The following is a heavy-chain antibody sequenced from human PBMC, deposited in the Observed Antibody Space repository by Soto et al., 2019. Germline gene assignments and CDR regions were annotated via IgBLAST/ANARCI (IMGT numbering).Heavy chain of an antibody. J-gene: IGHJ4*02. CDR3: AKDGVSGYYYGSGSYPNFDY. CDR1: GFTFSSYA. V-gene: IGHV3-23*01. CDR2: ISGSGGST. D-gene: IGHD3-10*01. Sequence: GGSLRLSCAASGFTFSSYAMSWVRQAPGKGLEWVSAISGSGGSTYYADSVKGRFTISRDNSKNTLYLQMNSLRAEDTAVYYCAKDGVSGYYYGSGSYPNFDYWGQGTLVTVSS.